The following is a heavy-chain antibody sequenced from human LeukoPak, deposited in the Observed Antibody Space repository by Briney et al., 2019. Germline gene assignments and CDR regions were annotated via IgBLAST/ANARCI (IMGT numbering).Heavy chain of an antibody. Sequence: GGSLRLSCAASGFTFDDYAMHWVRQAPGKGLEWVSGISWNSGSIGYADSVKGRFTISRDNAKNSLYLQMNSLRAEDTALYYCAKGLGVTVTNYFDYWGQGTLVTVSS. CDR2: ISWNSGSI. V-gene: IGHV3-9*01. CDR3: AKGLGVTVTNYFDY. CDR1: GFTFDDYA. J-gene: IGHJ4*02. D-gene: IGHD4-17*01.